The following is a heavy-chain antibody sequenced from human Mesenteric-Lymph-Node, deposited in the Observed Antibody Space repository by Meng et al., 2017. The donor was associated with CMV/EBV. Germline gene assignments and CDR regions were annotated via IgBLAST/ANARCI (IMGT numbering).Heavy chain of an antibody. Sequence: GGSLRLSCAASGFTFSDYYMSWIRQAPGKGLEWVSYISSSGSTIYYADSVKGRFTISRDNAKNSLYLQMNSLRAEDTAVYYCASTAKYSSSWYGRVDYWGQGTLVTVSS. V-gene: IGHV3-11*01. J-gene: IGHJ4*02. CDR2: ISSSGSTI. CDR3: ASTAKYSSSWYGRVDY. CDR1: GFTFSDYY. D-gene: IGHD6-13*01.